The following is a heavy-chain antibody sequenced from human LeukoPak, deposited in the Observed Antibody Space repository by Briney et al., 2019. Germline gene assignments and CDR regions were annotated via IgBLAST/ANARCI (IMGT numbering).Heavy chain of an antibody. CDR1: GFTVSSNY. CDR3: ARMRNIPAASRAGNFDY. Sequence: GGSLRLSCAASGFTVSSNYMNWVRQAPGKGLEWVSVIYSGGSTYYADSVKGRFTISRDNSKNTLYLQMNSLRAGDTAVYYCARMRNIPAASRAGNFDYWGQGTLVTVSS. D-gene: IGHD6-13*01. V-gene: IGHV3-66*01. J-gene: IGHJ4*02. CDR2: IYSGGST.